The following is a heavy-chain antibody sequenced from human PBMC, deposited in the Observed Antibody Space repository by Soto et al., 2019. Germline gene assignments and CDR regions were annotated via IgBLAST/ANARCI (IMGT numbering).Heavy chain of an antibody. D-gene: IGHD2-2*01. CDR2: IYWNDDK. J-gene: IGHJ5*02. Sequence: SGPTLVNPTQTLTLTCTFSRFSLSTSGVGVGWIRQPPGKALEWLALIYWNDDKRYSPSLKSRLTITKDTSKNQVVLTVTNMDPVDTATYYCAHSGRTSRWTRGSWFDTWGQGALFTVSS. CDR1: RFSLSTSGVG. CDR3: AHSGRTSRWTRGSWFDT. V-gene: IGHV2-5*01.